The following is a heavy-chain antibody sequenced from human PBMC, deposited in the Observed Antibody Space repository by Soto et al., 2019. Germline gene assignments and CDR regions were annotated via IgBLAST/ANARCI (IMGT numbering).Heavy chain of an antibody. V-gene: IGHV3-20*04. J-gene: IGHJ5*02. D-gene: IGHD4-17*01. Sequence: EVQLVESGGGVVRPGGSLRLSCAASGFTFDDYGMSWVRQAPGKGLEWVSGINWNGGSTGYADSVKGRFTISRDNAKNSLDRQMNSLRAEDTALYYCARAYGDHHWSWFDPWGQGTLVTVSS. CDR3: ARAYGDHHWSWFDP. CDR1: GFTFDDYG. CDR2: INWNGGST.